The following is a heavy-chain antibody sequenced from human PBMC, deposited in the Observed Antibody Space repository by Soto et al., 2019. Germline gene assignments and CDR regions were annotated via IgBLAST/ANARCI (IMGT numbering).Heavy chain of an antibody. CDR3: ARTAPMDAGDKYYYDF. V-gene: IGHV1-69*01. Sequence: QVQLVQSGAEVKKTGSSVKVSCKTSGGTFSTFGISWVRQAPGQGLEWRGGIIPFFGTAEYSQKFEDRIMITADESTNTVYMDLRSLTSEDTAIYYCARTAPMDAGDKYYYDFWGQGALVTVSS. J-gene: IGHJ4*02. D-gene: IGHD3-16*01. CDR1: GGTFSTFG. CDR2: IIPFFGTA.